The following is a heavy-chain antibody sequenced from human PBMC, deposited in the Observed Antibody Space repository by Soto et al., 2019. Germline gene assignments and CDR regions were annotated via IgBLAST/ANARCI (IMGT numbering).Heavy chain of an antibody. Sequence: QVQLAQSGAELTKPGASVKVSCKASGYTFSNYDMNWVRQATGQGPEWMGWVNTNNGDTGYAQKLQGRVTLTTDTSTTTAYMELTSRRSEDTAISYCAKVSRKGSAIDFDYWGQGTLITVSS. CDR3: AKVSRKGSAIDFDY. J-gene: IGHJ4*02. CDR2: VNTNNGDT. CDR1: GYTFSNYD. V-gene: IGHV1-8*01. D-gene: IGHD3-10*01.